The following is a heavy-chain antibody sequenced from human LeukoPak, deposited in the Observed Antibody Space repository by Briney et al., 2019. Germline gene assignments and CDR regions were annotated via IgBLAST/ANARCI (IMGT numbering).Heavy chain of an antibody. CDR3: ARLRWELSYWYFDL. CDR1: GGSISSSSYY. V-gene: IGHV4-39*01. J-gene: IGHJ2*01. D-gene: IGHD1-26*01. CDR2: IYYSGST. Sequence: PSETLSLTCTVSGGSISSSSYYWGWIRQPPGTGLEWIGSIYYSGSTYYNPSLKSRVTISVDTSKNQFSLKLSSVTAADTAVYYCARLRWELSYWYFDLWGRGTLVTVSS.